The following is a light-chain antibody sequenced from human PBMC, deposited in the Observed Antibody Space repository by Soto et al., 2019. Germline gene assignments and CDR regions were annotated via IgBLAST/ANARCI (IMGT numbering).Light chain of an antibody. Sequence: SVLSQPPSASGTPGQRVTISCSGSSSNIGSNAVSWYQHLPGTAPKLLIYSNNQRPSGVPDRFSGSKSGSSASLAISGLQSEDEADYYCAAWDDTLNGPLNVFGTGTKLTVL. J-gene: IGLJ1*01. CDR2: SNN. V-gene: IGLV1-44*01. CDR1: SSNIGSNA. CDR3: AAWDDTLNGPLNV.